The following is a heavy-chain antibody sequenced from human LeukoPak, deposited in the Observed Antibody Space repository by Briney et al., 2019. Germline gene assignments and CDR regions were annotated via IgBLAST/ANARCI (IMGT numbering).Heavy chain of an antibody. J-gene: IGHJ5*02. CDR3: ARHTDIVVVPAAPNWFDP. D-gene: IGHD2-2*01. CDR2: IYHSGGT. V-gene: IGHV4-38-2*01. Sequence: PSDTLSLPCAVSGYSINRVYYWGWIRHPPGKGLEWNGSIYHSGGTYYNPSHKSRVTISVDTSKHQFSPKLSSVTAADTAVYYCARHTDIVVVPAAPNWFDPWGQGTLVTVSS. CDR1: GYSINRVYY.